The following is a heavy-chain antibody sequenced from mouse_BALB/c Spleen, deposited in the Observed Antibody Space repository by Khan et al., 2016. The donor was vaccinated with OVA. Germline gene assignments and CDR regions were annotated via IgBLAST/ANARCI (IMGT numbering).Heavy chain of an antibody. CDR1: GYTFTTAG. J-gene: IGHJ4*01. Sequence: QSGPELKKPGETVRISCKASGYTFTTAGIQWVQKMPGKGLKWIGWINTHSGVPKYAEDFKGRFAFSLEISVNTAYLQITNLKNENTATYYCARGGAAYYRNDESAMEYWGQGTSVTVSS. CDR2: INTHSGVP. V-gene: IGHV9-4*02. D-gene: IGHD2-14*01. CDR3: ARGGAAYYRNDESAMEY.